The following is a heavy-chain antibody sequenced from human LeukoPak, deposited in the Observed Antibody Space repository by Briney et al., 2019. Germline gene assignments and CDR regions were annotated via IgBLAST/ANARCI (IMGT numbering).Heavy chain of an antibody. V-gene: IGHV6-1*01. J-gene: IGHJ4*02. CDR1: GDSVSSNSAA. CDR3: ARSGIAVAGTGFDY. CDR2: TYYRSKWYN. Sequence: SQTLSLTCATSGDSVSSNSAAWNWIRQSPSRGLEWLGRTYYRSKWYNDYAVSVKSRITIYPDTSKNQFSLQLNSVTPEDTAVYYCARSGIAVAGTGFDYWGQGTLVTVSS. D-gene: IGHD6-19*01.